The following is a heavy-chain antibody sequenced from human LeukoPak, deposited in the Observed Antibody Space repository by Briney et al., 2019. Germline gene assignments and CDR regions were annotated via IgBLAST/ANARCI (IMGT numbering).Heavy chain of an antibody. V-gene: IGHV4-4*07. CDR3: ARDTDYYGSGYFDY. Sequence: SETLPLTCTVSGGSISSYYWSWIRQPAGKGLEWIGRIYTSGSTNYNPSLKSRVTMSVDTSKNQFSLKLSSVTAADTAVYYCARDTDYYGSGYFDYWGQGTLVTVSS. CDR2: IYTSGST. J-gene: IGHJ4*02. D-gene: IGHD3-10*01. CDR1: GGSISSYY.